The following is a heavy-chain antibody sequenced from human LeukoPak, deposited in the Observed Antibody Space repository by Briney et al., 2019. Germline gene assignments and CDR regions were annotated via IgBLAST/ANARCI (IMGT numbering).Heavy chain of an antibody. CDR2: ISGSGGST. CDR3: AKDWAGVATILPYYFDY. J-gene: IGHJ4*02. Sequence: GGSLRLSCAASGFTLSSYAMSWVRQAPGKGREWVSAISGSGGSTYYADSVKGRFTISRDNSKNTLYLQMNSLRAEDTAVYYCAKDWAGVATILPYYFDYWGQGTLVTVSS. CDR1: GFTLSSYA. D-gene: IGHD5-12*01. V-gene: IGHV3-23*01.